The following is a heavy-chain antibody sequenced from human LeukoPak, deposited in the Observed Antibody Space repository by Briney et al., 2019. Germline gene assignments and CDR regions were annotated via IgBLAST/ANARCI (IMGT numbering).Heavy chain of an antibody. CDR2: INPNSGGT. V-gene: IGHV1-2*02. D-gene: IGHD3-16*01. CDR1: GYTFTGYY. J-gene: IGHJ5*02. Sequence: GASVKVSCKASGYTFTGYYMHWVRQAPGQGLEWMGWINPNSGGTNYAQKFQGRVTMTRDTSISTAYMELSRLRSDDTAVYYCARGASRYGGNNWFDPWGQGTLVTVSS. CDR3: ARGASRYGGNNWFDP.